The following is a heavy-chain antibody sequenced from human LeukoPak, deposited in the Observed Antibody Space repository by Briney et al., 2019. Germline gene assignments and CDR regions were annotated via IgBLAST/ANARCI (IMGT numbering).Heavy chain of an antibody. CDR1: GYTSTGYY. Sequence: ASVKVSCKASGYTSTGYYIHWVRQAPGQGLEWMGWINPNSGGTNYAPKFQGRVTMTRDTSITTAYMELSRLTSDDTTIYYCATTLHIVVVTWHAFDIWGQGTMVTVSS. D-gene: IGHD2-21*02. CDR2: INPNSGGT. CDR3: ATTLHIVVVTWHAFDI. J-gene: IGHJ3*02. V-gene: IGHV1-2*02.